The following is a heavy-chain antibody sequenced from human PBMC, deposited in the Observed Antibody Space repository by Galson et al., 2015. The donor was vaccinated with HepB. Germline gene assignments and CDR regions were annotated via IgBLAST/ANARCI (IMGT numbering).Heavy chain of an antibody. V-gene: IGHV5-10-1*01. D-gene: IGHD3-3*01. CDR3: ARHIRYYDFWSGYSTYGMDV. Sequence: QSGAEVKKPGESLRISCKGSGYSFTSYWISWVRQMPGKGLEWMGRIDPSDSYTNYSPSFQGHVTISADKSISTAYLQWSSLKASDTAMYYCARHIRYYDFWSGYSTYGMDVWAKGPRSPSP. J-gene: IGHJ6*02. CDR2: IDPSDSYT. CDR1: GYSFTSYW.